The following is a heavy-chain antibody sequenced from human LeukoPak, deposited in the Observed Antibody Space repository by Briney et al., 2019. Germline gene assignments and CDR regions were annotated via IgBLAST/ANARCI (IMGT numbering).Heavy chain of an antibody. CDR2: IYHSGST. CDR3: ARREGDSSGYFHAFDI. CDR1: GYSISSGYY. D-gene: IGHD3-22*01. J-gene: IGHJ3*02. Sequence: SETLSLTCAVSGYSISSGYYWGWIRQPPGKGLEWIGSIYHSGSTYYNPSLKSRVTISVDTSKNQFSLKLSSVTAADTAVYYCARREGDSSGYFHAFDIWGQGTMVTVSS. V-gene: IGHV4-38-2*01.